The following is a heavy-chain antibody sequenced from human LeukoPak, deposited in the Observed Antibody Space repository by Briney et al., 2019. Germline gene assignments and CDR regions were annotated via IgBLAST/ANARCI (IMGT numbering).Heavy chain of an antibody. CDR1: GFTFSSYA. CDR3: AKDPRGSVPAADMDV. CDR2: ISGSGGST. Sequence: PGGFLRLSCAASGFTFSSYAMSWVRQAPGKGLEWVSAISGSGGSTYYADSVKGRFTISRDNSKNTLYPQMNSLRAEDTAVYYCAKDPRGSVPAADMDVWGKGTTVTVSS. D-gene: IGHD2-2*01. V-gene: IGHV3-23*01. J-gene: IGHJ6*03.